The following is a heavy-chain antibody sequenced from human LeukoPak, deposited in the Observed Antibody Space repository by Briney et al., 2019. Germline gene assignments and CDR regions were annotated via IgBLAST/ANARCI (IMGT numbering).Heavy chain of an antibody. Sequence: SETLSLTCTVSGGSINSGGYYWSWIRQPPGKGLEWIGEINHSGSTNYNPSLKSRVTISVDTSKNQFSLKLSSVTAADTAVYYCAVRGVIITRQEHFDYWGQGTLVTVSS. CDR3: AVRGVIITRQEHFDY. CDR1: GGSINSGGYY. D-gene: IGHD3-10*01. J-gene: IGHJ4*02. V-gene: IGHV4-34*01. CDR2: INHSGST.